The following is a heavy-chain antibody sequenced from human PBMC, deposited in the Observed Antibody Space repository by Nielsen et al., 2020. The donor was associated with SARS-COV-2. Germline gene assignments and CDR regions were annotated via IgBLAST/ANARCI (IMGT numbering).Heavy chain of an antibody. Sequence: GESLKISCAASGFTFSSYAMHWVRQAPGKGLEWVSLVSFDGKQTSCADSVKGRFTVSRDNSETTLYLQMNSLRDEDTAVYYCAREVTTSVTSCFDYWGQGTLVAVSS. V-gene: IGHV3-30*12. CDR2: VSFDGKQT. CDR3: AREVTTSVTSCFDY. CDR1: GFTFSSYA. D-gene: IGHD4-17*01. J-gene: IGHJ4*02.